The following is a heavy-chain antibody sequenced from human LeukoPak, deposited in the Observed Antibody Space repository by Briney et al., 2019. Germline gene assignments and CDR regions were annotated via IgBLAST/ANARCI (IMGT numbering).Heavy chain of an antibody. CDR1: GFTFSDYY. D-gene: IGHD4-17*01. J-gene: IGHJ4*02. CDR2: ISSGSTYT. Sequence: GGSLRLSCAASGFTFSDYYMSWLRQAPGKGLEWVSYISSGSTYTNYADSVKGRFTISRDNAKNSLYLQMNSLRAEDTAVYYCARDVRPYGGYRYYFDYWGQGTLVTVSS. CDR3: ARDVRPYGGYRYYFDY. V-gene: IGHV3-11*05.